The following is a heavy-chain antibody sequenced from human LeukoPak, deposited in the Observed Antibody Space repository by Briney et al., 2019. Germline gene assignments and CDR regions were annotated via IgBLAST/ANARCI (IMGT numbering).Heavy chain of an antibody. CDR3: ARDVHGDYGSGWFDP. Sequence: SVKVSCKTSGGTFNNSAISWVRQAPGQGLEWLGGIMPLFGTAGYAQKFQGRVTITKDESTCTVYLELTSLTSDDTAVYYCARDVHGDYGSGWFDPWGQGTLVSVSS. V-gene: IGHV1-69*05. J-gene: IGHJ5*02. D-gene: IGHD4-17*01. CDR2: IMPLFGTA. CDR1: GGTFNNSA.